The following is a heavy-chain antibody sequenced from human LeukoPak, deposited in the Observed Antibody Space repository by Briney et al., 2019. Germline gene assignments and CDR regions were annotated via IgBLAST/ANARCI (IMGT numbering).Heavy chain of an antibody. CDR1: GCTFTSYA. D-gene: IGHD5-18*01. Sequence: ASVKVSCKASGCTFTSYAMNWVRQAPGQGLEWMGWINTNTGNPTYAQGFTGRFVFSLDTSVSTAYLQISSLKAEDTAVYYCARVGPRGYSYGYVDYWGQGTLVTVSS. CDR3: ARVGPRGYSYGYVDY. CDR2: INTNTGNP. V-gene: IGHV7-4-1*02. J-gene: IGHJ4*02.